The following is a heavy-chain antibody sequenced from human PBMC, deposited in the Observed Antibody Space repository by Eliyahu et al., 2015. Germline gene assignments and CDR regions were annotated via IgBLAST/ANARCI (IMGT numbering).Heavy chain of an antibody. D-gene: IGHD6-13*01. CDR1: GXSISSGDYY. J-gene: IGHJ4*02. Sequence: SQTLSLTCTVSGXSISSGDYYWSWIRQPPGKDLEWIGYIYYSGSTYYNPSLKSRLTISVDTSKNQFSLKLSSVTAADTAVYYCARSCSGSWTIGYWGQGTLVTVSS. CDR2: IYYSGST. CDR3: ARSCSGSWTIGY. V-gene: IGHV4-30-4*01.